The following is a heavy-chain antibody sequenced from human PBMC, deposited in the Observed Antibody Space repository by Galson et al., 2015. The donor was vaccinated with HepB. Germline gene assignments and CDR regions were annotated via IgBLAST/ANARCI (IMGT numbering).Heavy chain of an antibody. J-gene: IGHJ5*02. Sequence: QSGAEVKKPGESLRTSCKGSGYSLTDYWISWVRQMPGKGLEWMGRIDPSDSYIDYNPSFQGHVTISADKSITTAYLQWSSLKASDTAMYYCARLRGHSLRWFDPWGQGTLLTVSS. V-gene: IGHV5-10-1*01. CDR3: ARLRGHSLRWFDP. D-gene: IGHD5-18*01. CDR1: GYSLTDYW. CDR2: IDPSDSYI.